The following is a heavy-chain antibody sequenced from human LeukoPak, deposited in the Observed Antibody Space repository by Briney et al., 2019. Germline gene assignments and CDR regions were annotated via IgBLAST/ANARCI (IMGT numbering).Heavy chain of an antibody. CDR1: GFTFSRNG. D-gene: IGHD4-17*01. Sequence: GRSLRLSCAASGFTFSRNGMHWVRQAPGKGLEWVAAISYDGSNKWHADSVKGRLTISRDNSKHTLYLQMNSLRAEDTAVYYCARGGYWGDYVFDFWGPGTLVTVSS. V-gene: IGHV3-30*03. CDR3: ARGGYWGDYVFDF. J-gene: IGHJ4*02. CDR2: ISYDGSNK.